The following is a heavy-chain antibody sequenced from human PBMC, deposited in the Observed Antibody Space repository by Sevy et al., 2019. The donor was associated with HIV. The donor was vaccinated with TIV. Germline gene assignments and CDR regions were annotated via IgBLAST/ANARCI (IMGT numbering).Heavy chain of an antibody. CDR1: GFSVSDTY. CDR3: ARESPSDWYLDS. D-gene: IGHD6-19*01. CDR2: IYSGDKT. V-gene: IGHV3-53*01. Sequence: GGSLRLSCAASGFSVSDTYMSWVRQAPGKGLEWVSVIYSGDKTYHADSVKGRFTISRDSSKNTIYLQLNSLRTEDTAVYYCARESPSDWYLDSWGQGTLVTVSS. J-gene: IGHJ4*02.